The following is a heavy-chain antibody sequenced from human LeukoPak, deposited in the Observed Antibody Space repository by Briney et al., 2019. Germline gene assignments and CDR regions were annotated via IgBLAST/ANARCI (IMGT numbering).Heavy chain of an antibody. J-gene: IGHJ4*02. D-gene: IGHD6-13*01. CDR3: ARDTGSSSFFY. V-gene: IGHV4-39*07. CDR2: IYYSGST. CDR1: GGSISSSSYY. Sequence: PSETLSLTCTVSGGSISSSSYYWGWIRQPPGKGLEWIGSIYYSGSTYYNPSLKSRVTISVDTSKNQFSLKLSSVTAADTAVYYCARDTGSSSFFYWGQGTLVTVSS.